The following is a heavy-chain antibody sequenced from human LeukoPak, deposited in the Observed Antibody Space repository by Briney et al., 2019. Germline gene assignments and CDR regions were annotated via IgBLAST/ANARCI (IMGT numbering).Heavy chain of an antibody. Sequence: SETLSLTCTVSSYSISSGYYWGWIRQPPGKGLEWIGNIYHSGNTYYKPSLKSRVTISVDTSKNQFSLKLSSVTAADTAVYYCARGKSSGSYYNRGRGVNWFDPWGQGTLVTVSS. D-gene: IGHD3-10*01. CDR2: IYHSGNT. CDR3: ARGKSSGSYYNRGRGVNWFDP. V-gene: IGHV4-38-2*02. CDR1: SYSISSGYY. J-gene: IGHJ5*02.